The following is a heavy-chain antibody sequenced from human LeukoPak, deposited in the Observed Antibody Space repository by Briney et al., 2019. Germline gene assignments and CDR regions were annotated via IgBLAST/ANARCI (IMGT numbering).Heavy chain of an antibody. D-gene: IGHD1-26*01. V-gene: IGHV3-30*02. Sequence: GGSLRLSCAASGFTFSSYGMHWVRQAPGKGLEWVTFIRYDGSNKYYADSVKGRFTISRDNSKNTLYLRMNSLRAEDKAVYYCEKGYGWEASYYYYYMDVWGKGTTVTISS. CDR2: IRYDGSNK. J-gene: IGHJ6*03. CDR1: GFTFSSYG. CDR3: EKGYGWEASYYYYYMDV.